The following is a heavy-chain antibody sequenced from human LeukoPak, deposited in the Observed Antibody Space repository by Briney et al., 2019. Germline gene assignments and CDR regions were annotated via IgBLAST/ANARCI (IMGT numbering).Heavy chain of an antibody. V-gene: IGHV3-23*01. CDR3: AKGGGLRAGGSYRIDY. CDR2: ISGSGGNT. D-gene: IGHD3-16*02. CDR1: GFTFSSYA. J-gene: IGHJ4*02. Sequence: PGGSLRLSCAASGFTFSSYAMSWVRQAPGKGLEWVSSISGSGGNTNYADSVQGRFTFSRDNPKNTLYLQMNSLRAEDTAVYYCAKGGGLRAGGSYRIDYWGQGTLVTVSS.